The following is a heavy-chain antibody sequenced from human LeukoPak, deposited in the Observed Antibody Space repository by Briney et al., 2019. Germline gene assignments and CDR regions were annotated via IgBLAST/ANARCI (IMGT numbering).Heavy chain of an antibody. D-gene: IGHD3-9*01. CDR3: ARDGLRFRIPDILTGPYYYYGMDV. Sequence: ASVKVSCKASGYTFTSYGISWVRQAPGQGLEWMGWISAYNGNTNYAQKLQGRVTMTTDTSTSTAYMELRSLRSDDTAVYYCARDGLRFRIPDILTGPYYYYGMDVWGQGTTVTVSS. V-gene: IGHV1-18*01. CDR2: ISAYNGNT. J-gene: IGHJ6*02. CDR1: GYTFTSYG.